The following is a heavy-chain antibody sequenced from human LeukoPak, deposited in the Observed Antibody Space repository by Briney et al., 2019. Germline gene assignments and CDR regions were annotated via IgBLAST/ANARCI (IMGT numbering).Heavy chain of an antibody. Sequence: PSETLSLTCTVSGGSISSSSYYWGWIRQPPGKGLEWIGSIYYSGSTYYNPSLKSRVTISVDTSKNQFSLKLSSVTAADTAVYYCASYNGRRDGYNFGYWGQGTLVTVS. J-gene: IGHJ4*02. CDR3: ASYNGRRDGYNFGY. D-gene: IGHD5-24*01. CDR2: IYYSGST. V-gene: IGHV4-39*01. CDR1: GGSISSSSYY.